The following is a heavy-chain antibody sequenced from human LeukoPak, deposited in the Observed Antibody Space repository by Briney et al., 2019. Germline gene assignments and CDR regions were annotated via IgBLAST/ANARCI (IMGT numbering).Heavy chain of an antibody. CDR3: ARSPRIVGATRADYYYYTDV. CDR1: GYTFTSYG. J-gene: IGHJ6*03. D-gene: IGHD1-26*01. CDR2: INPNSGGT. Sequence: GASVKVSCKASGYTFTSYGISWVRQAPGQGLEWMGWINPNSGGTNYAQKFQGRVTMTRDTSISTAYMELSRLRSDDTAVYYCARSPRIVGATRADYYYYTDVWGKGTTVTVSS. V-gene: IGHV1-2*02.